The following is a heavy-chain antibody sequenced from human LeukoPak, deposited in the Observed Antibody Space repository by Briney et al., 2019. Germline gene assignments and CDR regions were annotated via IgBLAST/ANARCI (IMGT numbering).Heavy chain of an antibody. CDR3: ARTYCSGGSCHFDY. V-gene: IGHV4-59*08. Sequence: SATLSPTYTVAGGSIRSYYWSWIRQPPGNRLEWVGYIFYSGTTNSNPSLKSRVPISVDTSKNQFSLKLSSVAAADTAVYYCARTYCSGGSCHFDYWGQGGLVGVCS. CDR2: IFYSGTT. CDR1: GGSIRSYY. J-gene: IGHJ4*02. D-gene: IGHD2-15*01.